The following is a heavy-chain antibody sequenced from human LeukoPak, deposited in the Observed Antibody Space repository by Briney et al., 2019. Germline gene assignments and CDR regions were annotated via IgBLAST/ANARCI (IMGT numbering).Heavy chain of an antibody. V-gene: IGHV1-46*01. CDR1: GYTFTSYY. CDR3: AREGSSRRDGMDV. Sequence: ASVNVSCKASGYTFTSYYMHWVRQAPGQGLEWMGIINPSGGSTTYAQKFQGRVIMTSDTSASTVYLELTSLRSDDTAVYYCAREGSSRRDGMDVWGQGTTVTVSS. CDR2: INPSGGST. D-gene: IGHD6-13*01. J-gene: IGHJ6*02.